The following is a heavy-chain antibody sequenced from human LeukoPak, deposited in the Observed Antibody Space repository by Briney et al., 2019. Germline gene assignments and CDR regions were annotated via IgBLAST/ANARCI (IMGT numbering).Heavy chain of an antibody. V-gene: IGHV2-5*01. J-gene: IGHJ5*02. CDR3: AHEADYSNWFDP. Sequence: SGPTLVKPTQTLTLTCTFSGFSLSTSGGGVGWIRQPPGKALEWLALIYWNDDKRYSPSLKSRLTITKDTSQNQVVLTMTKMDPVDTATYYCAHEADYSNWFDPWGQGTLVTVSS. CDR2: IYWNDDK. CDR1: GFSLSTSGGG. D-gene: IGHD4-11*01.